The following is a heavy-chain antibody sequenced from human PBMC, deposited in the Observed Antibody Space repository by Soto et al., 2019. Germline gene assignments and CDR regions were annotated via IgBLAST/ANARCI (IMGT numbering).Heavy chain of an antibody. CDR2: ISAYNGNT. CDR1: GYTFTSYG. CDR3: ARVGIGARFLGSAFDP. Sequence: ASVKVSCKASGYTFTSYGISWVRQAPGQGLEWMGWISAYNGNTNYAQKLQGRVTMTTDTSTSTAYMELRSLRSDDTAVYYCARVGIGARFLGSAFDPWGQGTLVTVSS. D-gene: IGHD6-6*01. J-gene: IGHJ5*02. V-gene: IGHV1-18*01.